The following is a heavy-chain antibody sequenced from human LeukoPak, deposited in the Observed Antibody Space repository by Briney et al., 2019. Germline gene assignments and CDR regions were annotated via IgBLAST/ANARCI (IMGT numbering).Heavy chain of an antibody. CDR1: GFTFSSYA. V-gene: IGHV3-30-3*01. D-gene: IGHD3-10*01. J-gene: IGHJ4*02. Sequence: GGSLRLSCAASGFTFSSYAMHWVRQAPGKGLEWVAVISYDGSNKYYADSVKGRFTISRDNSKDTLYLQMNSLRAEDTAVYYCARDGPYYYGSGTYYFDYWGQGTLVTVSS. CDR3: ARDGPYYYGSGTYYFDY. CDR2: ISYDGSNK.